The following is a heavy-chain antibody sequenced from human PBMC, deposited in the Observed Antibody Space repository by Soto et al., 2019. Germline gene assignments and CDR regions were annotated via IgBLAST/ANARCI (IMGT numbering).Heavy chain of an antibody. D-gene: IGHD6-13*01. J-gene: IGHJ5*02. Sequence: QVQLVQSGAEVKKPGASVRVSCKASGYTFTSYYIHWVRLAPGQGLEWMGIINPSGGSTTYAQKFQGRVTMTRDTSTSTVYMELSSLRSEDTALYYCARGIRIATDGAWFDPWGQGILVTVSS. CDR3: ARGIRIATDGAWFDP. CDR1: GYTFTSYY. CDR2: INPSGGST. V-gene: IGHV1-46*01.